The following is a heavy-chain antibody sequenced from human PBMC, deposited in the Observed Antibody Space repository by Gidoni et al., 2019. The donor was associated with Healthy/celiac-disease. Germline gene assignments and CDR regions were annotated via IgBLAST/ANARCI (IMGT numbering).Heavy chain of an antibody. V-gene: IGHV3-30-3*01. CDR1: GFTFSSSA. D-gene: IGHD6-13*01. J-gene: IGHJ6*02. CDR2: ISYDGSNK. CDR3: ARELEAAAANIYYYYGMDV. Sequence: QVQLVESGGGVVQPGRSLSLSCAASGFTFSSSAMHWVRQAPGKGLEWVAVISYDGSNKYYADSVKGRFTISRDNSKNTLYLQMNSLRAEDTAVYYCARELEAAAANIYYYYGMDVWGQGTTVTVSS.